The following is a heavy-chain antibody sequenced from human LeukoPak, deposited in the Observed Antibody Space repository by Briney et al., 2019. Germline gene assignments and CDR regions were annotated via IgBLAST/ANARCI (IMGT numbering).Heavy chain of an antibody. Sequence: SVKVSCKASGGTFSSYAISWVRQAPGQGLEWMGGIIPIFGTANYAQKFQGRVTITADESTSTAYMELSSLRSEDTAVYYCARVAPIAAAGHKIKYFDYWGQGTLVTVSS. CDR2: IIPIFGTA. J-gene: IGHJ4*02. D-gene: IGHD6-13*01. CDR3: ARVAPIAAAGHKIKYFDY. CDR1: GGTFSSYA. V-gene: IGHV1-69*13.